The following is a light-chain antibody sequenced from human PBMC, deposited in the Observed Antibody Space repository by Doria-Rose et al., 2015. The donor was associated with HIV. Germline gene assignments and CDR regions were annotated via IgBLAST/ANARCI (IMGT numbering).Light chain of an antibody. V-gene: IGKV4-1*01. Sequence: TQSPESLGMSLGERATLNCKSNQSLLYTSKNYLAWYQQKPGQHPKLLIYWASTRQSGVPARFSGSGSGTDFTLTISSLEAEDVAVYYCQQYYDTPSYGPGDTVDIK. J-gene: IGKJ3*01. CDR3: QQYYDTPS. CDR1: QSLLYTSKNY. CDR2: WAS.